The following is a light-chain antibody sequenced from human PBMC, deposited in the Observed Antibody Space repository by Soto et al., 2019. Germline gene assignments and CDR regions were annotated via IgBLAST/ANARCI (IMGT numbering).Light chain of an antibody. Sequence: DIQMTQSPSTLSASVGDRVTITCRASQSINRWLAWYQQKPGKAPKLLIYMTSVLERGVPSRFSGSGSGTEFTLTISSLQPDDFATYYCQQYDSDLWTFGQGTKVDIK. CDR1: QSINRW. CDR2: MTS. J-gene: IGKJ1*01. CDR3: QQYDSDLWT. V-gene: IGKV1-5*03.